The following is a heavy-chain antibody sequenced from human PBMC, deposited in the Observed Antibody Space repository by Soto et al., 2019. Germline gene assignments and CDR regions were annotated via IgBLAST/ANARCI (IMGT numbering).Heavy chain of an antibody. CDR1: GFTFSSHA. D-gene: IGHD3-3*01. J-gene: IGHJ4*02. V-gene: IGHV3-23*01. Sequence: GGSLRLSCAASGFTFSSHAMSWVRQAPGKGLEWVSAISGSGGSTYYADSVKGRFTISRDNSKNTLYLQMNSLRAEDTAVYYCAKDNTIFGVVITLDYWGQGTLVTVSS. CDR2: ISGSGGST. CDR3: AKDNTIFGVVITLDY.